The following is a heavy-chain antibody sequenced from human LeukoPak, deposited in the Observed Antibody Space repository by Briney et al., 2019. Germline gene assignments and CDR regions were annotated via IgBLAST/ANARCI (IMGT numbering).Heavy chain of an antibody. CDR3: AREIVGASDY. V-gene: IGHV4-30-2*01. J-gene: IGHJ4*02. CDR2: IYHSGST. Sequence: PSETLSLTCTVSGGSISSGGYYWSWIRQPPGKGLEWIGYIYHSGSTYYSPSLKSRVTISVDRSKNQFSLKLSSVTAADTAVYYCAREIVGASDYWGQGTLVTVSS. CDR1: GGSISSGGYY. D-gene: IGHD1-26*01.